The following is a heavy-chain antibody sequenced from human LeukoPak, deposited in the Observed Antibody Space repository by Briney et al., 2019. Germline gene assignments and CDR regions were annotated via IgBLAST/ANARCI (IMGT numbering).Heavy chain of an antibody. CDR3: ATLWDPVAGTTQPLL. V-gene: IGHV3-23*01. Sequence: GGSLRLSCAASGFTFSSYAMSWVRQAPGKGLEWVSAISAGGVSTYYADSVKGRFTISRDNSKNTLYLQMNSLRVEDTAVYYCATLWDPVAGTTQPLLWGQGTLVTVSS. J-gene: IGHJ4*02. CDR2: ISAGGVST. D-gene: IGHD6-19*01. CDR1: GFTFSSYA.